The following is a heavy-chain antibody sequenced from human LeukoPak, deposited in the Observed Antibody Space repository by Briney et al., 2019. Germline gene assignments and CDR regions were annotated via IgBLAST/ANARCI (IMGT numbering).Heavy chain of an antibody. Sequence: GGSLRLSCVASGFAFTKFSMSWVRQAPGKGLEWVANINQGGTEEYYVDSVRGRFTISRDNAKNSLYLQMNSLRVEDTAEYYCARDPYSGNYGAYYYYYMDVWGKGTTVTVSS. CDR3: ARDPYSGNYGAYYYYYMDV. V-gene: IGHV3-7*01. D-gene: IGHD1-26*01. CDR1: GFAFTKFS. J-gene: IGHJ6*03. CDR2: INQGGTEE.